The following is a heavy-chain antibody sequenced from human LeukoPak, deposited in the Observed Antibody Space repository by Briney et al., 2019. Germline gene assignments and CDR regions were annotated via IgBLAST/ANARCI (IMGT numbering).Heavy chain of an antibody. CDR1: GFTFSSYS. V-gene: IGHV3-48*01. D-gene: IGHD1-7*01. Sequence: GGSLRLSCAASGFTFSSYSMNWVRQAPGKGLEWVSYISSGSSTIYYADSVKGRFTISRDNAKNSLYLQMNSLRAEDTAVYYCARGTTNMDVWGKGTTVTVSS. CDR3: ARGTTNMDV. CDR2: ISSGSSTI. J-gene: IGHJ6*03.